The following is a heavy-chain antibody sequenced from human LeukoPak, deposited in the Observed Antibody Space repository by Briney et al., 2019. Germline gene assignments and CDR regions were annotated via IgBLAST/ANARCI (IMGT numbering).Heavy chain of an antibody. D-gene: IGHD3-10*01. J-gene: IGHJ4*02. V-gene: IGHV3-21*01. CDR3: ASLWFGESIYYFDY. CDR2: ISSSSSYI. Sequence: GGSLRLSCAASGFTFSSYSMKWVRQAPGKGLEWVSSISSSSSYIYYADSVKGRFTISRDNAKNSLYLQMNSLRAEDTAVYYCASLWFGESIYYFDYWGQGTLVTVSS. CDR1: GFTFSSYS.